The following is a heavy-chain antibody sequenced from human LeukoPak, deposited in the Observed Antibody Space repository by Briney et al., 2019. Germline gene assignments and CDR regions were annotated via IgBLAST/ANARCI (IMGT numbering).Heavy chain of an antibody. Sequence: KASETLSLTCTVSGGSISSSSYYWGWIRQPPGKGLEWIGSIYYSGSTYYNPSLKSRDTISVDTSKNQFSLKLSSVTAADTAVYYCARHRRNYYGSGSYYYYFDYWGQGTLVTVSS. CDR1: GGSISSSSYY. D-gene: IGHD3-10*01. V-gene: IGHV4-39*01. CDR2: IYYSGST. CDR3: ARHRRNYYGSGSYYYYFDY. J-gene: IGHJ4*02.